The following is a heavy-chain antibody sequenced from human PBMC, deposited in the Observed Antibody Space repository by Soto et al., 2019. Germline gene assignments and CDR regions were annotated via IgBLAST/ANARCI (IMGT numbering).Heavy chain of an antibody. Sequence: EVQLVESGGGLVKPGGSLRLSCAASGFTFSSYSMNWVRQAPGKGLEWVSSISSSSSYIYYADSVKSRFTISRDNAKNSLYLQMNSLRAEDTAVYYCARGIAVAGFDYWGQGTLVTVSS. V-gene: IGHV3-21*01. CDR3: ARGIAVAGFDY. D-gene: IGHD6-19*01. J-gene: IGHJ4*02. CDR1: GFTFSSYS. CDR2: ISSSSSYI.